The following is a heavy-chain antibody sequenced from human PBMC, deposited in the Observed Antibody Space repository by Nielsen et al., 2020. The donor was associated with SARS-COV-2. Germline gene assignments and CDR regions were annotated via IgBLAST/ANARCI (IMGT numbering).Heavy chain of an antibody. CDR3: ARVRDYDFWSGYYRAYYYYGMDV. CDR1: GGSISSSSYY. J-gene: IGHJ6*02. Sequence: SETLSLTCTVSGGSISSSSYYWGWIRQPPGKGLEWIGSIYYSGSTYYNPSLKSRVTISVDTSKNQFSLKLSSVTAADTAVYYCARVRDYDFWSGYYRAYYYYGMDVWGQGTTVTVSS. CDR2: IYYSGST. V-gene: IGHV4-39*07. D-gene: IGHD3-3*01.